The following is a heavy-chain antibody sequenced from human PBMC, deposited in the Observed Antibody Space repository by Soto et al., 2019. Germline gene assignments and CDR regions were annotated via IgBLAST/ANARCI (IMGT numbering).Heavy chain of an antibody. CDR3: ARAQAAAGTGWFDP. D-gene: IGHD6-13*01. J-gene: IGHJ5*02. Sequence: QVQLQESGPGLVKPSQTLSLTCTVSGGSISSGDYYWSWIRQPPGKGLEWIGYIYYSGSTYYNPSLKSRVTISVDTSKHQSSLKLSSVTAADTAVYYCARAQAAAGTGWFDPWGQGTLVTVSS. CDR2: IYYSGST. CDR1: GGSISSGDYY. V-gene: IGHV4-30-4*01.